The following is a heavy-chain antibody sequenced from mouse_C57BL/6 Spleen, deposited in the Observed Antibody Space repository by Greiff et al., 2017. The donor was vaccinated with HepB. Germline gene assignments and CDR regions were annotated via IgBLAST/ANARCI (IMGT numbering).Heavy chain of an antibody. Sequence: VKLVESGAELVRPGASVTLSCKASGYTFTDYEMHWVKQTPVHGLEWIGAIDPETGGTAYNQKFKGKAILTADKSSSTAYMELRSLTSEDSAVYYCTRALYGNYRGYAMDYWGQGTSVTVSS. CDR3: TRALYGNYRGYAMDY. D-gene: IGHD2-1*01. CDR2: IDPETGGT. J-gene: IGHJ4*01. V-gene: IGHV1-15*01. CDR1: GYTFTDYE.